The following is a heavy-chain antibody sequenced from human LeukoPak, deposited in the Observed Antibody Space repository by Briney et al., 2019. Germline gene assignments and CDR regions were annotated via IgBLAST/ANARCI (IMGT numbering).Heavy chain of an antibody. CDR1: GGSISSGGHY. V-gene: IGHV4-30-2*01. CDR2: IYHTGVT. D-gene: IGHD4-11*01. J-gene: IGHJ4*02. CDR3: ARANSLQYFDY. Sequence: SETLSLTCTVSGGSISSGGHYWSWLRHPPGKGLEWIGYIYHTGVTYFNPSLKSRVTISVDRSKNQFSLKLSSVTAADTAVYYCARANSLQYFDYWGQGTLVTVSS.